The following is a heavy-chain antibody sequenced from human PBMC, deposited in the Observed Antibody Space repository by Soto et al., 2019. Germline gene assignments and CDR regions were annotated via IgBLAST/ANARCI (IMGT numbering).Heavy chain of an antibody. D-gene: IGHD4-17*01. CDR3: ARLLAIYGDYERYYSYMDV. CDR1: GGSISSSSYY. CDR2: IYYSGST. V-gene: IGHV4-39*01. J-gene: IGHJ6*03. Sequence: QLQLQESGPGLVKPSETLSLTCTVSGGSISSSSYYWGWIRQPPGKGLEWIGSIYYSGSTYYNPSLKSRVTISVDTSKNQFSLKLSSVTAADTAVYYCARLLAIYGDYERYYSYMDVWGKGTTVTVSS.